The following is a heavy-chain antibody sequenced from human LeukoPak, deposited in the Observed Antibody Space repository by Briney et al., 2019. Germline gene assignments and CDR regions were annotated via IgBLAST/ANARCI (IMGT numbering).Heavy chain of an antibody. D-gene: IGHD2/OR15-2a*01. CDR1: GFTFSSHV. V-gene: IGHV3-23*01. CDR2: ISDSGPNT. J-gene: IGHJ3*02. CDR3: ARVSSRAFDI. Sequence: GGSLRLSRTASGFTFSSHVMSWVRQAPGKGLEWVSLISDSGPNTYYADSVKGRFTISRDNSKNTLYLQMNSLRSEDTAVYYCARVSSRAFDIWGQGTMVTVSS.